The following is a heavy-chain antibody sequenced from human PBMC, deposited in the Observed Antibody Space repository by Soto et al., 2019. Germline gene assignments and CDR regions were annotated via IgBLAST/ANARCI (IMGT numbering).Heavy chain of an antibody. CDR3: ARMSYDYIWGSPPGAFDI. CDR2: IYYSGST. J-gene: IGHJ3*02. CDR1: GGSISSGGYY. Sequence: PSETLSLTCTVSGGSISSGGYYWSWIRQHPGKGLEWIGYIYYSGSTYYNPSLKSRVTISVDTSKNQFSLKLSSVTAADTAVYYCARMSYDYIWGSPPGAFDIWGQGTMVTVS. D-gene: IGHD3-16*01. V-gene: IGHV4-31*03.